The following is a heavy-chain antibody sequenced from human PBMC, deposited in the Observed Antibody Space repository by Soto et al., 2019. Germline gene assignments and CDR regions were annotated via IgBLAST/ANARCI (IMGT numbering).Heavy chain of an antibody. CDR2: ISGSGGST. J-gene: IGHJ6*03. CDR3: AKGSGSGAMASYYYYMDV. V-gene: IGHV3-23*01. CDR1: GFTFSSYA. D-gene: IGHD5-18*01. Sequence: TGGSLRLSCAASGFTFSSYAISWVRQAPGKGLEWVSAISGSGGSTYYADSVKGRFTISRDNSKNTLYLQMNSLRAEDTAVYYCAKGSGSGAMASYYYYMDVWGKGTTVTVSS.